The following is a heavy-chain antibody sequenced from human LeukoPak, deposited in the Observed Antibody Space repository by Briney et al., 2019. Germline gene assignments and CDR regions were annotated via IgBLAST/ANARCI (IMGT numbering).Heavy chain of an antibody. Sequence: GGSLRLSCAASGFTFSSYSMNWVRQAPGKGLEWVSYISSSSSTIYYADSVKGRFTISRDNAKNSLYLQMNSLRAEDTAVYYCAGSGPYGGYVVDYWGQGTLVTVSS. CDR2: ISSSSSTI. D-gene: IGHD4-17*01. CDR1: GFTFSSYS. CDR3: AGSGPYGGYVVDY. J-gene: IGHJ4*02. V-gene: IGHV3-48*01.